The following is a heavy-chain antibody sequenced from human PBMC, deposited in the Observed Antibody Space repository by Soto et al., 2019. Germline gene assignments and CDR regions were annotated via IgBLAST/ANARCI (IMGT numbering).Heavy chain of an antibody. V-gene: IGHV4-30-4*01. CDR3: ARLGIAVAGDFGY. Sequence: PSETLSLTCTVSGGSISSGDYYWSWIRQPPGKGLEWIGYIYYSGSTYYNPSLKSRVTISVDTSKNQFSLKLSSVTAADTAVYYCARLGIAVAGDFGYWGQGTLVTVSS. CDR2: IYYSGST. CDR1: GGSISSGDYY. D-gene: IGHD6-19*01. J-gene: IGHJ4*02.